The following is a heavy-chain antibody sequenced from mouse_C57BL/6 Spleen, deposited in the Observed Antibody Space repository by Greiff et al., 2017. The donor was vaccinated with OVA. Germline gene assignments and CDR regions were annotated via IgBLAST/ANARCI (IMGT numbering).Heavy chain of an antibody. Sequence: EVQLVQPGGGLVKPGGSLKLSCAASGFDFSSYWMSWVRRAPGKGLEWIGEINPDSSTINYAPTLKDKSIISRDNANNTLYMQISKVRSEDTALYYCARRDGYYPAGFAYWGQGTLVTVSA. CDR1: GFDFSSYW. V-gene: IGHV4-1*01. CDR2: INPDSSTI. CDR3: ARRDGYYPAGFAY. J-gene: IGHJ3*01. D-gene: IGHD2-3*01.